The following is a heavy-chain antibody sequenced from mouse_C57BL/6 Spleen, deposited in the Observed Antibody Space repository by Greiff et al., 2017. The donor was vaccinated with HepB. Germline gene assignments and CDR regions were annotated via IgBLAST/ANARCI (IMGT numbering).Heavy chain of an antibody. CDR3: TRPLLLY. D-gene: IGHD1-1*01. Sequence: QVQLQQSGAELVRPGASVTLSCKASGYTFTDYEMHWVKQTPVHGLEWIGAIDPETGGTAYNQKFKGKAILTAVKSSSTAYMELRSLTSEDSAVYYCTRPLLLYWDQGTTLAVSS. CDR1: GYTFTDYE. J-gene: IGHJ2*01. V-gene: IGHV1-15*01. CDR2: IDPETGGT.